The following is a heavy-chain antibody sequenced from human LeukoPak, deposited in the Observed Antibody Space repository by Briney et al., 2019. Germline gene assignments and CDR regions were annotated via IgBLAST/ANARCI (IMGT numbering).Heavy chain of an antibody. V-gene: IGHV3-23*01. J-gene: IGHJ4*02. Sequence: GGSLRLSCAVSGFTFSSYAMNWVRQAPGKGLEWVSGISGSGAGTYYADSVKGRFTISRDNSKNTLYLQMNSLRAEDTAVYYCAKMASAYDYNDYWGQGTLVTVSS. D-gene: IGHD5-12*01. CDR3: AKMASAYDYNDY. CDR2: ISGSGAGT. CDR1: GFTFSSYA.